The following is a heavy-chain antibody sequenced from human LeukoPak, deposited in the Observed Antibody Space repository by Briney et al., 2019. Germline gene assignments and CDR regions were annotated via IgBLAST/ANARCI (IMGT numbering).Heavy chain of an antibody. Sequence: GGSLRLSCAASGFTFDDYAMHWVRQAPGKGLECVSLISWDGDSTYYSDSVKGRFTISRDNNKNSLYLQMNSLRTEDTALYYCAKDYLDSSSLQFDPWGQGTLVTVSS. CDR3: AKDYLDSSSLQFDP. V-gene: IGHV3-43D*03. J-gene: IGHJ5*02. CDR1: GFTFDDYA. CDR2: ISWDGDST. D-gene: IGHD6-6*01.